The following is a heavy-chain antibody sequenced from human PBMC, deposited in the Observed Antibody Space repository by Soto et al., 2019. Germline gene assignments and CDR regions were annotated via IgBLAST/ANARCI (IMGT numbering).Heavy chain of an antibody. Sequence: LDTLSLTCAVYGESFSGYYWTWIRQPPGKGLEWIGEIKHSGSTHYNPSLNSRVTISVDTSKNQFSLRLSSVTAADTAVYFCARGALRYFAAPHWGHGTLVTVSS. CDR2: IKHSGST. J-gene: IGHJ4*01. V-gene: IGHV4-34*01. CDR1: GESFSGYY. CDR3: ARGALRYFAAPH. D-gene: IGHD3-9*01.